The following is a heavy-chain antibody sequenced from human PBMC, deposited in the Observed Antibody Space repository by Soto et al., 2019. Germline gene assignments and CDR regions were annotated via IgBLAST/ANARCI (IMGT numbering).Heavy chain of an antibody. D-gene: IGHD2-2*01. V-gene: IGHV1-2*02. Sequence: QVQLVQSGPEVRQSGASVKVSCETSGYTFTDNYIYWIRQAPGQGLEWVGWLKPSTGDTDYAENFQGRVTLTSDTSSNTAYMELSRLTSDDTAVFYCFRQSCSSASCFYDYWGQGTLVTVS. CDR2: LKPSTGDT. CDR3: FRQSCSSASCFYDY. CDR1: GYTFTDNY. J-gene: IGHJ4*02.